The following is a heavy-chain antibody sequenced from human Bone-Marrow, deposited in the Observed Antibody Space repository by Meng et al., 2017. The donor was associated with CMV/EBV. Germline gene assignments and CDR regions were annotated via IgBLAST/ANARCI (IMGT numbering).Heavy chain of an antibody. V-gene: IGHV3-30*04. J-gene: IGHJ6*02. CDR1: GFNFSNYT. CDR3: ARSANYDFWSGYSHYYGMDV. CDR2: ISYDGSNK. Sequence: GESLKISCAASGFNFSNYTMHWVRQAPGKGLEWVAVISYDGSNKYYADSVKGRFTISRDNSRNTLYLQMNSLRAEDTAVYYCARSANYDFWSGYSHYYGMDVWGQGTTVTFSS. D-gene: IGHD3-3*01.